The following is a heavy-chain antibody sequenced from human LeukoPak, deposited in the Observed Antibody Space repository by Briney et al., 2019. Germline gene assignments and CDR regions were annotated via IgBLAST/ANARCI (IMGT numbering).Heavy chain of an antibody. J-gene: IGHJ4*02. CDR3: ARDRGFSYGIDF. V-gene: IGHV3-7*04. Sequence: GGSLRLSCAASGFTFSDYWMSWVRQAPGKGLEWVADIQQDGSEKYYVDSVKGRFTISRDNAKKSLFLQVSSLRGEDTAVYYCARDRGFSYGIDFWGQGTLVTVSS. CDR2: IQQDGSEK. D-gene: IGHD5-18*01. CDR1: GFTFSDYW.